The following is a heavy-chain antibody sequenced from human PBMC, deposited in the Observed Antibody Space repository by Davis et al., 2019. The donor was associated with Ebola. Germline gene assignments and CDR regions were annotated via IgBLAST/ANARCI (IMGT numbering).Heavy chain of an antibody. CDR2: ISGSGGST. CDR3: AKDGWLRGFADY. J-gene: IGHJ4*02. CDR1: GFTFSSYA. V-gene: IGHV3-23*01. Sequence: GESLKISCAASGFTFSSYAMSWVRQAPGKGLEWVSAISGSGGSTYYADSVKGRFTISRDNAKNSLYLQMNSLRAEDTALYYCAKDGWLRGFADYWGQGTLVTVSS. D-gene: IGHD5-12*01.